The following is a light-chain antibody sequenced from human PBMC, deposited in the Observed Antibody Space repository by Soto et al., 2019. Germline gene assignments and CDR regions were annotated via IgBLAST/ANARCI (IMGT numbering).Light chain of an antibody. CDR3: QQYGSSPIT. J-gene: IGKJ5*01. CDR2: DAS. V-gene: IGKV3D-20*01. CDR1: ADVSSSY. Sequence: EIVLTQSPATLSLSPGERGILSCGSSADVSSSYVAWYQQKSGLAPRLLIHDASSRATGIPDRFSGSKSGTEFTLTIRRLEPEDAAVYYCQQYGSSPITFGQGTRLEIK.